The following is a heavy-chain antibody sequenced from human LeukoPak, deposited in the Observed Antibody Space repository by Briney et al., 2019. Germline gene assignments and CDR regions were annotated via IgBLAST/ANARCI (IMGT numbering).Heavy chain of an antibody. V-gene: IGHV3-20*04. CDR3: ASWGAYCSSTSCPNWFDP. Sequence: GGSLRLSCAASGFTFDDYGRSWVRQAPGKGLEWVSGINWNGGSTGYADSVKGRFTISRDNAKNSLYLQMNSLRAEDTALYYCASWGAYCSSTSCPNWFDPWGQGTLVTVSS. J-gene: IGHJ5*02. D-gene: IGHD2-2*01. CDR2: INWNGGST. CDR1: GFTFDDYG.